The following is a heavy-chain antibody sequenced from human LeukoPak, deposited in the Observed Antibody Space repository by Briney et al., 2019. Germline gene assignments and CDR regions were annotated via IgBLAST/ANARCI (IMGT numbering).Heavy chain of an antibody. Sequence: SGTLSLTCAVSGGSISSGNWWSWVRQAPGKGLEWIGEIYHSGSTNYNPSLKSRVTISVDKSKNQFSLNLSSMTAADTAVYYRARVTVAAAIWSFAYWGQGTLVTVSS. J-gene: IGHJ4*02. CDR2: IYHSGST. CDR1: GGSISSGNW. CDR3: ARVTVAAAIWSFAY. D-gene: IGHD2-2*02. V-gene: IGHV4-4*02.